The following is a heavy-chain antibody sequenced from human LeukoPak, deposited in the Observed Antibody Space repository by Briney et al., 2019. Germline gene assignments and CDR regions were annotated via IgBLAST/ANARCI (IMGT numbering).Heavy chain of an antibody. CDR2: ISSSSSYI. J-gene: IGHJ6*02. V-gene: IGHV3-21*01. D-gene: IGHD3-10*01. Sequence: PGGSLRLSCAASGFTFSSYSMNWVRQAPGKGLEWVSSISSSSSYIYYADSVKGRFTISRDNAKNSLYLQMNSLRAEDTVVYYCARAPGYYYYGMDVWGQGTTVTVSS. CDR3: ARAPGYYYYGMDV. CDR1: GFTFSSYS.